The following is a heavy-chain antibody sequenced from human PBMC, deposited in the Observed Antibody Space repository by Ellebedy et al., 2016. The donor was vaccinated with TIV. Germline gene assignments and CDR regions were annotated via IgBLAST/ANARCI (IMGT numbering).Heavy chain of an antibody. CDR1: GYTFTSHI. V-gene: IGHV1-3*01. Sequence: ASVKVSXXASGYTFTSHIINWVRQPPGQRLEWLGWINAGNGNTKYSQKFQGRVTITRDTSTSTVYMEMSSLRPEDTAVFYCARDPEGAYYYGSGKFDYWGQGTLVTVSS. CDR3: ARDPEGAYYYGSGKFDY. J-gene: IGHJ4*02. D-gene: IGHD3-10*01. CDR2: INAGNGNT.